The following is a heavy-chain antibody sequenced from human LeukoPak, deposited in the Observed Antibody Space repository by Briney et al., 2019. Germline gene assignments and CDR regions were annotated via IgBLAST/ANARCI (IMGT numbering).Heavy chain of an antibody. CDR3: ARGYCSGHSCYEFDY. Sequence: GGSLRLSCAASGFTFSSYWMSWVRQAPGKGLEWVSIIYSGGSTFYADFVKGRFTISRDNSKNTLYLQMNSLRAEDTAVYYCARGYCSGHSCYEFDYWGQGTLVTVSS. CDR1: GFTFSSYW. CDR2: IYSGGST. V-gene: IGHV3-66*02. D-gene: IGHD2-15*01. J-gene: IGHJ4*02.